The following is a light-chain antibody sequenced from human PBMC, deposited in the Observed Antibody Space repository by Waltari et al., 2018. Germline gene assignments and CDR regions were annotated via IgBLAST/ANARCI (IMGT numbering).Light chain of an antibody. Sequence: QSAPTQPRSVSGSPGQSVSISCTGSNRDVGAYNYVPWYQQYPGRAPKMLIYDVNKRSAGGPDRFSGSKVGNTASLTISGLLPEDEADYYCCSFVGSYTSVFGGGTKVTVL. CDR2: DVN. CDR1: NRDVGAYNY. J-gene: IGLJ2*01. CDR3: CSFVGSYTSV. V-gene: IGLV2-11*01.